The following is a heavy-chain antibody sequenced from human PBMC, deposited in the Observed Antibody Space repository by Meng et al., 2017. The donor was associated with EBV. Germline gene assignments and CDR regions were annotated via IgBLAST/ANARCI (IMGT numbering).Heavy chain of an antibody. CDR2: IIPIFGTA. J-gene: IGHJ4*02. CDR1: GGTFSSYA. Sequence: QVQLVQAGAAVKKPGSSVKVSCKASGGTFSSYAISWVRQAPGQGLEWMGGIIPIFGTATYAQKFQGRVTITADESTSTAYMELSSLRSEDTAVYYCAREGDGYNYPDYWGQGTLVTVSS. V-gene: IGHV1-69*01. D-gene: IGHD5-24*01. CDR3: AREGDGYNYPDY.